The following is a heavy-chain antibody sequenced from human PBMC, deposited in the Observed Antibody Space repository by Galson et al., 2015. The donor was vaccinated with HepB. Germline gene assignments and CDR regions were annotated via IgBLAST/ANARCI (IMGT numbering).Heavy chain of an antibody. D-gene: IGHD3-22*01. CDR1: GYTLTELS. CDR2: FDPEDGET. Sequence: SVKVSCKVSGYTLTELSMHWVRQAPGKGLEWMGGFDPEDGETIYAQKFQGRVTMTEDTSTDTAYMELSSLRSEDTAVYYCATEAQDSSGYYIRDDAFDIWGQGTMVTVSS. CDR3: ATEAQDSSGYYIRDDAFDI. J-gene: IGHJ3*02. V-gene: IGHV1-24*01.